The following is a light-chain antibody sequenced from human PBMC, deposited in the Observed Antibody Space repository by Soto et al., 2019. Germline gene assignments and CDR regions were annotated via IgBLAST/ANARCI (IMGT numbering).Light chain of an antibody. V-gene: IGLV2-8*01. CDR2: EVS. Sequence: QSALTQPPSASGSPGQSVTISCTGTSSDVGGYNYVSWYQQRPGKAPKLIIYEVSKRPSGVPDRFSGSKSGNTASLTVSGLQAEDEADYYCSSYAIRHTPFGGGTKLTVL. CDR3: SSYAIRHTP. CDR1: SSDVGGYNY. J-gene: IGLJ3*02.